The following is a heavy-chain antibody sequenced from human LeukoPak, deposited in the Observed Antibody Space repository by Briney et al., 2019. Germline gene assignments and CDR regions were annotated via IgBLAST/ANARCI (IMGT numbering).Heavy chain of an antibody. Sequence: ASVKVSCKASGYTFTSYGISWVRQAPGQGLEWMGWISAYNGNTNYAQKLQGRVTMTTDTSTSTAYMELRSLRSDDTAVYYCARHPKTTVVTPDYYYGMDVWGQGTTVTVSS. CDR3: ARHPKTTVVTPDYYYGMDV. V-gene: IGHV1-18*01. CDR1: GYTFTSYG. CDR2: ISAYNGNT. D-gene: IGHD4-23*01. J-gene: IGHJ6*02.